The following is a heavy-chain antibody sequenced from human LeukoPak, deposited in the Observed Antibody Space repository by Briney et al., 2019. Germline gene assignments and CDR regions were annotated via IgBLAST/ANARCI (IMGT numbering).Heavy chain of an antibody. CDR3: ARVAAALYNYYYMDV. Sequence: ASVKVSCKASGYTFTDFYIHWVRQAPGQGLEWMGWISPKSGASNSAQKFQGRVTLTRDTSISTAYMELRRLRSDDTAVYYCARVAAALYNYYYMDVWGKGTTVTVSS. J-gene: IGHJ6*03. V-gene: IGHV1-2*02. CDR1: GYTFTDFY. D-gene: IGHD6-13*01. CDR2: ISPKSGAS.